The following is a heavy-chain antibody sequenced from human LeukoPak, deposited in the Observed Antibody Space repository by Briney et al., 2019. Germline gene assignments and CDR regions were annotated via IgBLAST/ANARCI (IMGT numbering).Heavy chain of an antibody. D-gene: IGHD2-15*01. Sequence: GGYLRLSCVASGFTFSSNAMSWVRQAPGKGLEWVSAMRGSDSNTYYADSVKGRFTISRDNPKNTLYLQMNSLRAEDTAVYYCAKDTALFWFDPWGQGTLVTVSS. CDR1: GFTFSSNA. CDR3: AKDTALFWFDP. CDR2: MRGSDSNT. J-gene: IGHJ5*02. V-gene: IGHV3-23*01.